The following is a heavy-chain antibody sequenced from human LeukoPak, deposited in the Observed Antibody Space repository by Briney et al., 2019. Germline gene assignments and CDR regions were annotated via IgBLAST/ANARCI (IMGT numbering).Heavy chain of an antibody. V-gene: IGHV3-21*01. D-gene: IGHD3-22*01. J-gene: IGHJ6*02. CDR1: GFTFSSYS. CDR3: ARTYYYDSSGRDYYYYYGMDV. CDR2: ISSSSSYI. Sequence: PGGSLRLSCAASGFTFSSYSMNWVRQAPGKGLEWVSSISSSSSYIYYADSVKGRFTISRDNAKNSLYLQMNSLRAEDTAVYYCARTYYYDSSGRDYYYYYGMDVRGQGTTVTVSS.